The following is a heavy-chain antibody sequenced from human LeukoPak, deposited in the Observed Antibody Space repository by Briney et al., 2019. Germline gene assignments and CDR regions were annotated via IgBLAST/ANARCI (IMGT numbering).Heavy chain of an antibody. Sequence: KPSETLSLTCNVSGGSISSGRSYWTWIRQPAGKGLEWIGHIYTTGSTNYNPSLKSRVTISQDTSKNQFSLRVTSVTAADTAVYYCARSFYSDGWAPYFHYWGQGTLVTVSS. CDR2: IYTTGST. CDR1: GGSISSGRSY. D-gene: IGHD5-24*01. V-gene: IGHV4-61*09. CDR3: ARSFYSDGWAPYFHY. J-gene: IGHJ4*02.